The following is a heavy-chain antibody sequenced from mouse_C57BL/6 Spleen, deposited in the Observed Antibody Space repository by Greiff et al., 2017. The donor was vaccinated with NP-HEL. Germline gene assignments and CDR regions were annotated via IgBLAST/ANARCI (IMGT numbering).Heavy chain of an antibody. CDR2: ISDGGSST. V-gene: IGHV5-4*01. CDR1: GFTFSSYA. D-gene: IGHD1-1*01. J-gene: IGHJ1*03. Sequence: EVQLQESGGGLVKPGGSLKLSCAASGFTFSSYAMSWVRQTPEKRLEWVATISDGGSSTYSPDNVKGRFTISRDNAKNNLYLQMSHLKSEDTAMYYCARVDYGSRKTYWYFDVWGTGTTVTVSS. CDR3: ARVDYGSRKTYWYFDV.